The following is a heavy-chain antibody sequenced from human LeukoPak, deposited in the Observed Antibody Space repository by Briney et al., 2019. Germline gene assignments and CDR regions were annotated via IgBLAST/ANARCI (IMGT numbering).Heavy chain of an antibody. CDR3: STDPGLLIY. D-gene: IGHD2-8*01. J-gene: IGHJ4*01. CDR1: GFTFSSYW. Sequence: GGSLRLSCAASGFTFSSYWMSWVRQAPGKGLEWVANIKQDGSETHYVDSVKGRFTISRDNAKNSPYLQMNSLRPEDTALYYCSTDPGLLIYWGHGTLVTVSS. CDR2: IKQDGSET. V-gene: IGHV3-7*03.